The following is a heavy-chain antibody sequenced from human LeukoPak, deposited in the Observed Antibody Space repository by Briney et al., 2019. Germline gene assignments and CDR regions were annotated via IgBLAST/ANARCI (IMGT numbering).Heavy chain of an antibody. CDR3: ARVAAGPRENWFDP. D-gene: IGHD1-1*01. J-gene: IGHJ5*02. CDR1: GGSISTYY. Sequence: SETLSLTCTVSGGSISTYYWTWIRQPPGKGLEWIGYIYYTGSTNYNPSLKSRVTISVDTSKNQLSLKLSSVTAADTAVYYCARVAAGPRENWFDPWGQGTLVTVSS. CDR2: IYYTGST. V-gene: IGHV4-59*12.